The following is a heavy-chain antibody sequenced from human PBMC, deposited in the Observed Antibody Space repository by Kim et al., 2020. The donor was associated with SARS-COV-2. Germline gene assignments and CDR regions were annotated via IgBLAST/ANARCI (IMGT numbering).Heavy chain of an antibody. V-gene: IGHV1-58*01. D-gene: IGHD1-26*01. J-gene: IGHJ4*02. Sequence: KYAQKFQERVTITRDMSTSTAYMERSSLRSEDTAVYYCAADQENGSLKFDYWGQGTLVTVSS. CDR3: AADQENGSLKFDY.